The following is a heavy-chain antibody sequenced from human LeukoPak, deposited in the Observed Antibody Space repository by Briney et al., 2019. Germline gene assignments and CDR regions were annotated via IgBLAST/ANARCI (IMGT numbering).Heavy chain of an antibody. Sequence: GGSLRLSCTASGFTFNSYAMSWVRQAPGKGLEWVSAISGSGGSTYHADSVKGRFTISRDNSKDTLYLQMNSLRAEDTAVYYCAKGRQWLVHDYWGQGTLVTVSS. J-gene: IGHJ4*02. CDR3: AKGRQWLVHDY. CDR2: ISGSGGST. D-gene: IGHD6-19*01. CDR1: GFTFNSYA. V-gene: IGHV3-23*01.